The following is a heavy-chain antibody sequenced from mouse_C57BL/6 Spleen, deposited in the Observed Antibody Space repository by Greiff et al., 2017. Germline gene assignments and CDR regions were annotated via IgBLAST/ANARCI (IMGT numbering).Heavy chain of an antibody. Sequence: EVQLVESGGDLVKPGGSLKLSCAASGFTFSSYGMSWVRQTPDKRLEWVATISSGGSYTYYPDSVKGRFTISRDNAKNTLYLQMSSLKSEDTARYYCAKHIHFDYWGQGTTLTVSS. CDR3: AKHIHFDY. CDR1: GFTFSSYG. V-gene: IGHV5-6*01. J-gene: IGHJ2*01. CDR2: ISSGGSYT.